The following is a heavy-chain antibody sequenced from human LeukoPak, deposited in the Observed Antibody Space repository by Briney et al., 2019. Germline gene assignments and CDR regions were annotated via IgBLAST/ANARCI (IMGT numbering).Heavy chain of an antibody. CDR1: GGSISSSSYY. Sequence: PSETLSLTCTVSGGSISSSSYYWGWIRQPPGKGLEWIGSIYYSGSTYYNPSLKSRVTISVDTSKNQFSLKLSSVTAADTAVYYCARDHGYLYFVSWGQGTLVTVSS. D-gene: IGHD3-10*02. J-gene: IGHJ4*02. CDR3: ARDHGYLYFVS. V-gene: IGHV4-39*07. CDR2: IYYSGST.